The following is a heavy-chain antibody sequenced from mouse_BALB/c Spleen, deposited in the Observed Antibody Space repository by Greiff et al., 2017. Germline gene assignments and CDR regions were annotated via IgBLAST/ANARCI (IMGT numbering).Heavy chain of an antibody. CDR1: GYALSSSW. CDR2: IYPGDGDT. CDR3: ARFPTARYAMDY. J-gene: IGHJ4*01. D-gene: IGHD1-2*01. V-gene: IGHV1-82*01. Sequence: QVQLQQSGPELVKPGASVKISCKASGYALSSSWMNWVKQRPGQGLEWIGRIYPGDGDTNYNGKFKGKATLTADKSSSTAYMQLSSLTSVDSAVYFCARFPTARYAMDYWGQGTSVTVSS.